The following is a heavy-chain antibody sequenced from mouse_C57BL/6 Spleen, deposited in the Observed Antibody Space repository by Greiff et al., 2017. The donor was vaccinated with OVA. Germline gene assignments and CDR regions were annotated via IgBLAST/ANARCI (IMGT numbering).Heavy chain of an antibody. Sequence: VQGVESGAELVKPGASVKMSCKASGYTFTTYPIEWMKQNHGKSLEWIGNFHPYNDDTKYNEKFKGKATLTVEKSSSTVYLELSRLTSDDSAVYYCARIYDGTGWFAYWGQGTLVTVSA. CDR3: ARIYDGTGWFAY. CDR1: GYTFTTYP. J-gene: IGHJ3*01. CDR2: FHPYNDDT. V-gene: IGHV1-47*01. D-gene: IGHD2-3*01.